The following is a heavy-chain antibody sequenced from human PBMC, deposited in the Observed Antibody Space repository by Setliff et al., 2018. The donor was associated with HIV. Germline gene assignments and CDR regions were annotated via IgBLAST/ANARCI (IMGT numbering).Heavy chain of an antibody. CDR1: GYTFTGYY. D-gene: IGHD3-22*01. V-gene: IGHV1-2*04. CDR2: INPNSGGT. CDR3: ARGGLVDSSGYYYRSGGAFDI. Sequence: ASVKVSCKAPGYTFTGYYMHWGRQAPGQGLEWMGWINPNSGGTNYAQKFQGWVTMTRDTSISTAYMELSRLRSDDTAVYYCARGGLVDSSGYYYRSGGAFDIWGQGTMVTVS. J-gene: IGHJ3*02.